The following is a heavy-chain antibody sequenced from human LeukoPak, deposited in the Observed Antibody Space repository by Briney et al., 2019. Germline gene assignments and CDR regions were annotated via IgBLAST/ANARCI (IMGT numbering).Heavy chain of an antibody. V-gene: IGHV5-10-1*01. Sequence: GESLKTPCQGPGYRFTNYWISWVRQMPGKGLEWMGRFDPSDSYTSYSPSFQGHVTISVDKSISTAYLQWSSLEASDTAMYYCARRVVVPTAGSFDPWGQGTLVIVSS. D-gene: IGHD2-2*01. CDR3: ARRVVVPTAGSFDP. CDR1: GYRFTNYW. J-gene: IGHJ5*02. CDR2: FDPSDSYT.